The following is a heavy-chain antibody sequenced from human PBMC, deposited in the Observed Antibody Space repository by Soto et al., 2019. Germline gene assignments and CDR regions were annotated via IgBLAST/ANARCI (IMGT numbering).Heavy chain of an antibody. J-gene: IGHJ4*02. D-gene: IGHD3-16*02. CDR3: ARDLPHMITFGGVIVDY. Sequence: ASVKVSCKASGYTFTSYGISWVRQAPGQGLEWMGWISAYNGNTNYAQKLQGRVTMTTDTSTSTAYMELRSLRSDDTAVYYCARDLPHMITFGGVIVDYWGQGTRVTVSS. V-gene: IGHV1-18*01. CDR1: GYTFTSYG. CDR2: ISAYNGNT.